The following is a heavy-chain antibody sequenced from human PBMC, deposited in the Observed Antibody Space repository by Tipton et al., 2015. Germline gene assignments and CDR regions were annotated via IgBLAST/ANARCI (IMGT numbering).Heavy chain of an antibody. CDR3: ARDVNGGYFDV. Sequence: GSLRLSCEASGFTFSSYWMSWVRRAPGQGLEWVGQIKHDGTEKWYLDSMEGRFTISRDNAKNSLYLQMTSLRVDDTAVYYCARDVNGGYFDVWGQGTTVTVSP. CDR2: IKHDGTEK. D-gene: IGHD2/OR15-2a*01. V-gene: IGHV3-7*01. J-gene: IGHJ3*01. CDR1: GFTFSSYW.